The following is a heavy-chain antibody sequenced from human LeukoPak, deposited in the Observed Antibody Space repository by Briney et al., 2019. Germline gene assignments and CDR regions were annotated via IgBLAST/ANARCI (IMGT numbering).Heavy chain of an antibody. V-gene: IGHV3-53*01. CDR1: GFTVSSNY. Sequence: PGGSLRLPCAASGFTVSSNYMSWVRQAPGKGLEWVSVIYSGGSTYYADSVKGRFTISRDNSKNTLYLQMNSLRAEDTAVYYCARDHRIVGATLMGAFDIWGQGTMVTVSS. D-gene: IGHD1-26*01. J-gene: IGHJ3*02. CDR3: ARDHRIVGATLMGAFDI. CDR2: IYSGGST.